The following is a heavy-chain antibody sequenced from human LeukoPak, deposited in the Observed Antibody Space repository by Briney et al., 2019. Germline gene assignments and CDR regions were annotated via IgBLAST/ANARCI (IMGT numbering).Heavy chain of an antibody. CDR2: IYYSGST. CDR1: GGSISSSSYY. CDR3: ARHTDSGATTSHFDY. D-gene: IGHD1-26*01. Sequence: SETLSLTCTVSGGSISSSSYYWGWIRQPPGKGLEWIGSIYYSGSTYYNPSLKSRVTMSVDTSKNQFSLKLSSVTAADTAVYYCARHTDSGATTSHFDYWGQGTLVTVSS. J-gene: IGHJ4*02. V-gene: IGHV4-39*01.